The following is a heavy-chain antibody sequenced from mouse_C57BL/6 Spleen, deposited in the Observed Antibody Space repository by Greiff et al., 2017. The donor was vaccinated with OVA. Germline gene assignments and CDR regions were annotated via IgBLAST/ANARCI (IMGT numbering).Heavy chain of an antibody. CDR2: IDPENGDT. J-gene: IGHJ2*01. CDR1: GFNIKDDY. Sequence: VQLKQSGAELVRPGASVKLSCTASGFNIKDDYMHWVKQRPEQGLEWIGWIDPENGDTEYASKFQGKATITADTSSNTAYLQLSSLTSEDTAVYYCTRSMVTTYYWGQGTTLTVSS. D-gene: IGHD2-2*01. CDR3: TRSMVTTYY. V-gene: IGHV14-4*01.